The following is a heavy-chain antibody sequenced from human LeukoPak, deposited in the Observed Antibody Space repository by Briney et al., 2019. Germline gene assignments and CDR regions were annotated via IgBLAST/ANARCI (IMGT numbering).Heavy chain of an antibody. D-gene: IGHD3-10*01. CDR2: INAGNGNT. CDR3: ALQGVRGVSYYFDY. CDR1: GYTFTSYA. V-gene: IGHV1-3*01. J-gene: IGHJ4*02. Sequence: GASVKVSCKASGYTFTSYAMHWVRQAPGQSLEWMGWINAGNGNTKYSQKFQGRVTITWDTSASTAYMELSSLRSEDTAVYYCALQGVRGVSYYFDYWGQGTLVTVSS.